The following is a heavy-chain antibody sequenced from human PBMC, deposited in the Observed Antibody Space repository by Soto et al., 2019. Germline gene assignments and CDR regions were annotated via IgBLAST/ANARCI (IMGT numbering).Heavy chain of an antibody. V-gene: IGHV4-61*01. J-gene: IGHJ6*02. Sequence: SETLSLTCTVSGGSVSSGSYYWSWIRQPPGKGLEWIGYIYYSGSTNYNPSLKSRVTISVDTSKNQFSLKLSSVTAADTAVYYCARGAMVRGEYVGKYYYYGMDVWGQGTTVTV. CDR2: IYYSGST. CDR3: ARGAMVRGEYVGKYYYYGMDV. CDR1: GGSVSSGSYY. D-gene: IGHD3-10*01.